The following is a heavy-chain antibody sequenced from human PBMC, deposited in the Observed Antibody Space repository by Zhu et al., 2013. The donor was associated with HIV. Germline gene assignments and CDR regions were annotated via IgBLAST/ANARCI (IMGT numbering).Heavy chain of an antibody. CDR1: GYTFTRHY. V-gene: IGHV1-46*01. J-gene: IGHJ5*02. CDR3: ARDNRDNWDDRGLARTP. D-gene: IGHD1-20*01. Sequence: QVQLVQSGTEVKKAGASVKVSCKSSGYTFTRHYMHWVRQAPGQGLEWMGIINPSGSTTWYSQKFQGRVTVTRDTSTSTDYMELSSLRSEDTAVYYCARDNRDNWDDRGLARTPWGRGNRG. CDR2: INPSGSTT.